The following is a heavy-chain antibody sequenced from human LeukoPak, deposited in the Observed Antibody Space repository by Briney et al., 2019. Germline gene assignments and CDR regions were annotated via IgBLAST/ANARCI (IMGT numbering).Heavy chain of an antibody. CDR2: IYYSGST. V-gene: IGHV4-59*01. CDR3: ARDLYDAFDI. Sequence: SETLSLTCTVSGGSISSYYWSWIRQPPGKGLERIGYIYYSGSTNYNPSLKSRVTISVDTSKNQFPLKLSSVTAADTAVYYCARDLYDAFDIWGQGTMVTVSS. J-gene: IGHJ3*02. CDR1: GGSISSYY.